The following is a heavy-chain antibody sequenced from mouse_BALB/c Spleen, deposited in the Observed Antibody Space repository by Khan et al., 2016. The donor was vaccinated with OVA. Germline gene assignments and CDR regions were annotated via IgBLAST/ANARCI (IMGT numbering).Heavy chain of an antibody. CDR1: DFNIKDYY. CDR3: ARSGYSAWFAS. V-gene: IGHV14-1*02. J-gene: IGHJ3*01. Sequence: VQLQQSGAELVRPGALVKLSCKASDFNIKDYYMHWVKQRPEQGLEWIGWIDPENGETVYDPKFQGKAIMTADKSSNTAYLQLSSLTSEDTAVYYCARSGYSAWFASWGQGTLVTVSA. CDR2: IDPENGET.